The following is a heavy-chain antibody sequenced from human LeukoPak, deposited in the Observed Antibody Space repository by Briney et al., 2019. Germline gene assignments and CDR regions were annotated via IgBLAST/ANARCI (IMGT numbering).Heavy chain of an antibody. CDR1: GFTFSSYA. Sequence: PGGSLRLSCAASGFTFSSYAMSWVRQAPGKGLEWVSVIYSGGSTYYADSVKGRFTISRDNSKNTLYLQMNSLRAEDTAVYYCARDDPRGADAFDIWGQGTMVTVSS. CDR3: ARDDPRGADAFDI. V-gene: IGHV3-66*01. CDR2: IYSGGST. J-gene: IGHJ3*02.